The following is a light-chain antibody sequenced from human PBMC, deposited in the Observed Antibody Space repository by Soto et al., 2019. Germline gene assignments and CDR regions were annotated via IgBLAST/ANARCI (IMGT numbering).Light chain of an antibody. CDR1: NNVRNTY. J-gene: IGKJ3*01. Sequence: EIVLTQCAITLTLSPGEISTPSCRGTNNVRNTYLDWYQQKPGQAPRLLIYGASRRASGIPSRFSGRGSGTDFTLTITTLQPEDSAVYFCQQYASSPYTFGHGTKVDIK. CDR3: QQYASSPYT. CDR2: GAS. V-gene: IGKV3-20*01.